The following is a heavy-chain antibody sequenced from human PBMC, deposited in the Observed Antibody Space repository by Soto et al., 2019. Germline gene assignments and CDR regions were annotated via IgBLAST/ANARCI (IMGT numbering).Heavy chain of an antibody. D-gene: IGHD3-3*01. V-gene: IGHV4-31*03. CDR2: IFHSGSS. CDR1: GASISSGGYY. J-gene: IGHJ5*02. Sequence: SETLSLTCTVSGASISSGGYYWGWLRQVPGKGLEYIGYIFHSGSSYYNPSLKSRITMLVDTSTNQFPLKLRSVTVADTAVCYCASKQKVESHFFGPRGQGTLVPVSS. CDR3: ASKQKVESHFFGP.